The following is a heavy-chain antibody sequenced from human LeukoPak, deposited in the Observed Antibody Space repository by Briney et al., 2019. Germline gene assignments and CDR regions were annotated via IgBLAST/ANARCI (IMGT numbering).Heavy chain of an antibody. V-gene: IGHV4-38-2*02. D-gene: IGHD3-16*01. Sequence: SETLSLTCTVSGYSISSGYYWGWIRQPPGKGLEWIGNIYYSGSTYYNPSLKSRVTISVGTSKNQFSLKLSSVTAADTAVYYCARETSQKGAHYMDVWGKGTTVTISS. CDR2: IYYSGST. J-gene: IGHJ6*03. CDR1: GYSISSGYY. CDR3: ARETSQKGAHYMDV.